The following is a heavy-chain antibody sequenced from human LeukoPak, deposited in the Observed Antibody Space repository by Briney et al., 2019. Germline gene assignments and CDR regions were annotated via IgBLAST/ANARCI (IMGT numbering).Heavy chain of an antibody. V-gene: IGHV4-39*07. CDR1: GGSISSSSYY. J-gene: IGHJ4*02. CDR3: ARGHYQLRAHLPVYFDY. CDR2: IYYSGST. Sequence: PSETLSLTCTVSGGSISSSSYYWGWIRQPPGKGLEWIGSIYYSGSTYYNPSLKSRVTISVDTSKNQFSLKLSSVTAADTAVYYCARGHYQLRAHLPVYFDYWGQGTLVTVSS. D-gene: IGHD4-23*01.